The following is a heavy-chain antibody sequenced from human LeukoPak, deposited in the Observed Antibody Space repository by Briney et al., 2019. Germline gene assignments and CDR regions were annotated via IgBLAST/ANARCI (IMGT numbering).Heavy chain of an antibody. J-gene: IGHJ4*02. CDR1: GFTFSSYD. V-gene: IGHV3-13*01. Sequence: GGSLRLSRAASGFTFSSYDMHWVRQATGKGLEWVSAIGTAGDTYYPGSVKGRFTISRENAKNSLYLQMNSLRAEDTAGYYCARVPLDGTTDYWGQGTLVTVSS. CDR3: ARVPLDGTTDY. CDR2: IGTAGDT. D-gene: IGHD1-1*01.